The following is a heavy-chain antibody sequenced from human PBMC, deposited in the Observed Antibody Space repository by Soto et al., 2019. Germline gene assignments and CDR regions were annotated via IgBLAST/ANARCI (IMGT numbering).Heavy chain of an antibody. J-gene: IGHJ4*02. Sequence: SETLSLTCTVSGGSISSYYWSWIRQPPGKGLEWIGYIYYSGSTNYNPSLKSRVTISVDTSKNQFSLKLSSVTAADTAVYYCARGKVEMATIVLFDYWGQGTLVTVSS. CDR3: ARGKVEMATIVLFDY. CDR1: GGSISSYY. V-gene: IGHV4-59*01. CDR2: IYYSGST. D-gene: IGHD5-12*01.